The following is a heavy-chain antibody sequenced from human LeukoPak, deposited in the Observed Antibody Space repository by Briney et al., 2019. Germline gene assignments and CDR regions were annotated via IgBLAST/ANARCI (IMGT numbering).Heavy chain of an antibody. J-gene: IGHJ4*02. V-gene: IGHV3-11*01. CDR1: GFTFSDYY. CDR3: ATHSSDYGDYTIEY. D-gene: IGHD4-17*01. CDR2: ISSSGSTI. Sequence: GGSLRLSCAASGFTFSDYYMSWIRQAPGKGLEWVSYISSSGSTIYYADSVKGRFTISRDNAKNSLYLQMNSLRAEDTAVYYCATHSSDYGDYTIEYWGQGTLVTVSS.